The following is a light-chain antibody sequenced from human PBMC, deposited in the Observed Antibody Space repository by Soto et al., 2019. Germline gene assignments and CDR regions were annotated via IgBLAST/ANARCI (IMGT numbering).Light chain of an antibody. Sequence: EVVMRQSPATLSVSPGEGATLSCRASQGIGDTLAWYQHKPGQAPRLLIYGAFNRATGIPARFSGSGSGTDFTLTISSLEPEDSAVYYCQQRNIWPPVTFGHGTRLEIK. V-gene: IGKV3-11*01. J-gene: IGKJ5*01. CDR1: QGIGDT. CDR2: GAF. CDR3: QQRNIWPPVT.